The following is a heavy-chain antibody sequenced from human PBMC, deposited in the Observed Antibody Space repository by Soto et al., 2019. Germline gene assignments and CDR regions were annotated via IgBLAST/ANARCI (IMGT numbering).Heavy chain of an antibody. J-gene: IGHJ3*02. CDR1: GFTFDDYG. CDR2: INWNGGST. Sequence: GGSLRLSCAASGFTFDDYGMSWVRQAPGKGLEWVSGINWNGGSTGYADSVKGRFTISRDNAKNSLYLQMNSLRAEDTALYHCARSPTILGGWHDAFDIWGQGTMVTVSS. CDR3: ARSPTILGGWHDAFDI. V-gene: IGHV3-20*01. D-gene: IGHD3-16*01.